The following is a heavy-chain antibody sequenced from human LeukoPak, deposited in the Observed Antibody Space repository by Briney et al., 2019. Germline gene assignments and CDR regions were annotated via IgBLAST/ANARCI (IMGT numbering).Heavy chain of an antibody. Sequence: SETLPLTCAVSGGSISSGGYSWSWIRQPPGKGLEWIGYIYHSGSTYYNPSLKSRVTISVDRSKNQFSLKLSSVTAADTAVYYCARGVTPSYDWFDPWGQGTLVTVSS. J-gene: IGHJ5*02. V-gene: IGHV4-30-2*01. CDR3: ARGVTPSYDWFDP. D-gene: IGHD2-21*02. CDR1: GGSISSGGYS. CDR2: IYHSGST.